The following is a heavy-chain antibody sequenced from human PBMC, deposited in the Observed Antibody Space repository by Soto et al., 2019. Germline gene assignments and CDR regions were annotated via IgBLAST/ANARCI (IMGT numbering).Heavy chain of an antibody. CDR1: GFNFSSYA. CDR2: ISGSGGST. Sequence: GGSLRLSCAASGFNFSSYAMSRVLQTPGKGLEWVSAISGSGGSTYYADSVKGRFTISRDNSKNTLYLQMNSLRAEDTAVYYCANDYDFWSVNPDYYMDVWGKGTTLTVSS. J-gene: IGHJ6*03. CDR3: ANDYDFWSVNPDYYMDV. V-gene: IGHV3-23*01. D-gene: IGHD3-3*01.